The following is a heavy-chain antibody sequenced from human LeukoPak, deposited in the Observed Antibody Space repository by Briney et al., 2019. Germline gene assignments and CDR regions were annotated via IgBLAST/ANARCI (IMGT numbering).Heavy chain of an antibody. D-gene: IGHD1-1*01. V-gene: IGHV1-2*02. CDR2: INPNSGGT. Sequence: ASVKVSCKASGYTFTGYYMHWVRQAPGQGLEWMGWINPNSGGTNYAQKFQGRVTITADRSTSTAYMELRSLRSEDTAVYYCARRGTPMMTYFDYWGQGTLVTVSS. CDR3: ARRGTPMMTYFDY. J-gene: IGHJ4*02. CDR1: GYTFTGYY.